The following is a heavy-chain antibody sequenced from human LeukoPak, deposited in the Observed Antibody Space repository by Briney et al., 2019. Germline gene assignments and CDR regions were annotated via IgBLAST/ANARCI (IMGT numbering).Heavy chain of an antibody. Sequence: SETLSLTCTVSGGSISSSSYYWGWIRQPPGKGLEWIGSIYYSGSTYYNPSLKSRVTISVDTSKNQFSLKLSSVTAADTAVYYCARQNIVVVQSWYFDLWGRGTLVTVSS. CDR1: GGSISSSSYY. CDR3: ARQNIVVVQSWYFDL. CDR2: IYYSGST. D-gene: IGHD2-2*01. V-gene: IGHV4-39*01. J-gene: IGHJ2*01.